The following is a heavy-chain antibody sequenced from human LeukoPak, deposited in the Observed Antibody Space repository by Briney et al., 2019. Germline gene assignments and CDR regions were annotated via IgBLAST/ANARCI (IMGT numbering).Heavy chain of an antibody. CDR2: IWYDGSNK. J-gene: IGHJ4*02. D-gene: IGHD1-26*01. Sequence: PGGSLRLSCAASGFTFSSYGMHWVRQAPGKGLEWVAVIWYDGSNKYYADSVKGRFTISRDNSKNTLYLQMNSLTDEDTAVYYCAKKWGVGTTTLDDLDYWGQGTLVTVSS. CDR3: AKKWGVGTTTLDDLDY. V-gene: IGHV3-33*06. CDR1: GFTFSSYG.